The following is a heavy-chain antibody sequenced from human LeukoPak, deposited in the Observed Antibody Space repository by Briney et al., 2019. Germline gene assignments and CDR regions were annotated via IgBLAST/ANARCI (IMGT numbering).Heavy chain of an antibody. CDR1: GGTFSSYA. CDR3: AVSSWYNAEYFQH. CDR2: IIPIFGTA. V-gene: IGHV1-69*06. Sequence: SVKVSCKASGGTFSSYAISWVRQAPGQGLEWMGGIIPIFGTANYAQKFQGRVTITADKSTSTAYMELSSLRSEDTAVYYCAVSSWYNAEYFQHWGQGTLVTVSS. J-gene: IGHJ1*01. D-gene: IGHD6-13*01.